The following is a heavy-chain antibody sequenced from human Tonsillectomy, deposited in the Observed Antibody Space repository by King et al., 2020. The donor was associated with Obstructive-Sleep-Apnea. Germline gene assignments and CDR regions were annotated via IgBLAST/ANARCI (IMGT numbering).Heavy chain of an antibody. Sequence: VQLVQSGAEVKKPGASVKVSCKASGYTFTSYGISWVRQAPGQGLEWMGWISTSNGNTNSAQKLQGRVTMTTDTSPSTAYMELRSLRSDDTAVYYCARGGYDILTGYYAGRDVDFDYWGQGTLVTVSS. V-gene: IGHV1-18*01. D-gene: IGHD3-9*01. CDR1: GYTFTSYG. CDR3: ARGGYDILTGYYAGRDVDFDY. CDR2: ISTSNGNT. J-gene: IGHJ4*02.